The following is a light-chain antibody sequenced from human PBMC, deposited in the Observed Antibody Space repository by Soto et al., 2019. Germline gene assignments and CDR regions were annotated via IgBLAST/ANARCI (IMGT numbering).Light chain of an antibody. CDR3: QQYDNWPIT. V-gene: IGKV3-15*01. CDR1: QSVSSN. CDR2: GAS. Sequence: DIVMTQSPATLSVSPGERATLSCRASQSVSSNLAWYQQKPGQAPRLLISGASTRATGIPARLSGSGSGTEFTLTISSLRSEDFAVYYCQQYDNWPITVGQGTRLEIK. J-gene: IGKJ5*01.